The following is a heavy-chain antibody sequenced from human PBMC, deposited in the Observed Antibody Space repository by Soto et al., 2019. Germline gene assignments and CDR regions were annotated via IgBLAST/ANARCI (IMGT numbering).Heavy chain of an antibody. CDR2: ISNDGTKK. CDR3: GEGWLGGGNCFFLVN. J-gene: IGHJ4*02. V-gene: IGHV3-30*18. D-gene: IGHD2-15*01. CDR1: GFTFNNYG. Sequence: QVQLVESGGDVVQPGRSLRLSCAASGFTFNNYGMHWVRQAPGKGLEWVAIISNDGTKKNYADSVKGRFTISRDNSKNTLYLQMNSLTPEDTAVYFCGEGWLGGGNCFFLVNWGQGTLVTVSS.